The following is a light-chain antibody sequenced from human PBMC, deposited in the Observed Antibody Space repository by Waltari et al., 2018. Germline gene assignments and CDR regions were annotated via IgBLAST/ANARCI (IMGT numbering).Light chain of an antibody. CDR2: KVN. CDR3: SSYTRRSYWV. Sequence: QSALTQPASVSGSPGQSITISFTGTSSDVCFYYFVSWFQQHPGQAPKVMIYKVNNRPSGVSNRFSGSKSANTASLTISGLQAEDEADYYCSSYTRRSYWVFGGGTQLTVL. J-gene: IGLJ3*02. V-gene: IGLV2-14*01. CDR1: SSDVCFYYF.